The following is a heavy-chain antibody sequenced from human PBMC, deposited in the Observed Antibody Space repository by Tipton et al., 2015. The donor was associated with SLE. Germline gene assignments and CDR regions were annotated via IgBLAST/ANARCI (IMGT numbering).Heavy chain of an antibody. J-gene: IGHJ4*02. Sequence: TLSLTCAVYGGSFRGYYGSWIRQPPGKGLEWIGEINHSGSTNYSPSLKSRVTISVDTTKNQFSLKLSSVTAADTAVYYCARGISSGWWNYWGQGSLVTVSS. D-gene: IGHD6-19*01. CDR3: ARGISSGWWNY. V-gene: IGHV4-34*01. CDR1: GGSFRGYY. CDR2: INHSGST.